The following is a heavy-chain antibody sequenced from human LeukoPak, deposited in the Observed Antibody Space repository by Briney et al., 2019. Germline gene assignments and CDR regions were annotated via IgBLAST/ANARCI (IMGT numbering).Heavy chain of an antibody. Sequence: ASVKVSCKASGYTFTGHYVHWVRQAPGQGLEWMGWINGNTGDTNYAQRFQERVTMIRETSISTMYMELSRLRSDDTAVYYCAREYSSSLFDYWGQGTLVTVSS. CDR3: AREYSSSLFDY. D-gene: IGHD6-13*01. CDR2: INGNTGDT. CDR1: GYTFTGHY. V-gene: IGHV1-2*02. J-gene: IGHJ4*02.